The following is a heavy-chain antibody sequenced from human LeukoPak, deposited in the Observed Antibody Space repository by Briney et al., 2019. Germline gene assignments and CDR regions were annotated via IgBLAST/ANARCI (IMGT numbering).Heavy chain of an antibody. CDR1: GYTFTDYW. Sequence: GESLKISCKGSGYTFTDYWIGWVRQMPRRGLEWMGIIYPGDSDTRYSPSFQGQVTMSADKSISTAYLQWSSLKASDTAMYYCTRHGAYGSGSYADYWGQGTLVTVSS. V-gene: IGHV5-51*01. J-gene: IGHJ4*02. CDR2: IYPGDSDT. D-gene: IGHD3-10*01. CDR3: TRHGAYGSGSYADY.